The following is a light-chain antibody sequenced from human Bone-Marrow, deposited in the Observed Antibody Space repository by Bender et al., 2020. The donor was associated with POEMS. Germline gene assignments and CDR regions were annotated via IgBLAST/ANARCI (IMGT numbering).Light chain of an antibody. CDR1: NIGSKS. V-gene: IGLV3-21*02. CDR3: CSYAGNYIWV. CDR2: DDS. J-gene: IGLJ3*02. Sequence: SYVLTQSPSVSVAPGQTARIICGGNNIGSKSVHWYQQKPGQAPVLVVYDDSDRPSGIPERFSGSNSGNTATLTISGLQAEDEADYYCCSYAGNYIWVFGGGTKLTVL.